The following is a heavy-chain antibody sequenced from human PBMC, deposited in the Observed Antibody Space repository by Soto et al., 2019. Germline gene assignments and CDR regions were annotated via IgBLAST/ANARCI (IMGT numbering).Heavy chain of an antibody. V-gene: IGHV3-48*01. Sequence: HPGGSLRLSCVASGFTLSRYSMNWVRQAPGKGLEWVSYISRSSSTIYYADSVKGRFTISRDNAENSLYLQMNSLRAEDTAVYYCARDLAGGIHDYWGTGTRVTVSS. CDR3: ARDLAGGIHDY. D-gene: IGHD1-20*01. J-gene: IGHJ4*02. CDR2: ISRSSSTI. CDR1: GFTLSRYS.